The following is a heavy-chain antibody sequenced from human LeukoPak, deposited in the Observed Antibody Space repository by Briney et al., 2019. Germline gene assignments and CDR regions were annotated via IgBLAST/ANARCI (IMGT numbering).Heavy chain of an antibody. J-gene: IGHJ4*02. CDR2: IYYSGNT. CDR3: ARQTGSGLFILP. Sequence: SETLSLTCTASGVSISSSNSYWGWIRQPPGKGLEWIGSIYYSGNTYYNASLKSQVSISIDTSKNRFSLKLTSVTAADTAVYYCARQTGSGLFILPGGQGTLVTVSS. D-gene: IGHD3/OR15-3a*01. CDR1: GVSISSSNSY. V-gene: IGHV4-39*01.